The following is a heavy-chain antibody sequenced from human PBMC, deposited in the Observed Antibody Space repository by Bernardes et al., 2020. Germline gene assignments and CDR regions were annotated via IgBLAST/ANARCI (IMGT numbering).Heavy chain of an antibody. CDR1: GFTFSSYG. Sequence: GGSLRLSCAASGFTFSSYGMHWVRQAPGKGLEWVAVIWYDGSNKYYADSVKGRFTISRDNSKNTLYLQMNSLRAEDTAVYYCARDPPGDYYGMDVWGQGTTVTVSS. V-gene: IGHV3-33*01. J-gene: IGHJ6*02. CDR3: ARDPPGDYYGMDV. CDR2: IWYDGSNK.